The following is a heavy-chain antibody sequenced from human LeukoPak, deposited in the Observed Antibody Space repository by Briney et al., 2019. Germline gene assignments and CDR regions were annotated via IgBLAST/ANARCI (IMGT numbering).Heavy chain of an antibody. D-gene: IGHD3-3*01. V-gene: IGHV3-7*01. CDR1: GFSFSRYW. J-gene: IGHJ4*02. CDR3: ATDPRPDSGNFLGFDY. CDR2: INQDASEK. Sequence: GGSLRLSCVVSGFSFSRYWMSWVRQAPGKGLKWVANINQDASEKYYVDSVKGRFTISRDNSKKSVYLQMSSLRAEDTAVYYCATDPRPDSGNFLGFDYWGQGTQVTVSS.